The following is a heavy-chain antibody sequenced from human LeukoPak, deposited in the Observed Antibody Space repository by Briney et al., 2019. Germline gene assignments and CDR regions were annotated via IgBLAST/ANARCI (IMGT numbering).Heavy chain of an antibody. D-gene: IGHD1-26*01. J-gene: IGHJ4*02. CDR2: IYYSGST. V-gene: IGHV4-59*01. CDR3: ARMYSGSYAEFDY. Sequence: PSETLSLTCTVSGGSISSYYWSWIRQPPGKGLEWIGYIYYSGSTNYNPSLKSRVTISVDTSKNQFSLKLSSVTAADTAVYYCARMYSGSYAEFDYWGQGTLVTVSS. CDR1: GGSISSYY.